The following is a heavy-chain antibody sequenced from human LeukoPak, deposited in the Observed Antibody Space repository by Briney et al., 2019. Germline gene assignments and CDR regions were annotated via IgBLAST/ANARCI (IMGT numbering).Heavy chain of an antibody. J-gene: IGHJ3*01. CDR2: MNPNSGKK. Sequence: ASVKVSFKASVYTFTSYDINWGRQATGQGLEWMGWMNPNSGKKANAHKFQGRVTTTTNTPLNTAYMELSTLRSEDTAVYYCARGSLYWGQGTLVTVSS. CDR1: VYTFTSYD. V-gene: IGHV1-8*02. CDR3: ARGSLY.